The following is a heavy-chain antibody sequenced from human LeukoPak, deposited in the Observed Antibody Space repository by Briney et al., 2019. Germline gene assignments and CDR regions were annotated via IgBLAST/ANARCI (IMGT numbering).Heavy chain of an antibody. J-gene: IGHJ4*02. Sequence: GGSLRLSCATSGFSFYSAWLSWVRQAPGKGLEWVSYISSSSTTIYYADSVKGRFTISRDNAKNSLYLQMNSLRDEDTAVYYCARDQGSFDYWGQGTLVTVSS. CDR3: ARDQGSFDY. CDR1: GFSFYSAW. V-gene: IGHV3-48*02. CDR2: ISSSSTTI. D-gene: IGHD2-15*01.